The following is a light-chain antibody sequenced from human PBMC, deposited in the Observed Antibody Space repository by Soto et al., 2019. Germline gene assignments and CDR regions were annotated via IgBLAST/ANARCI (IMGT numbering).Light chain of an antibody. Sequence: QSVLTQPPSVSGAPGQRVTISCTGSSSNIGAGYDVHWYQQLPGTAPKLLIYGNSNRPSGVPDRFSGSKSGPSASLAITGLQAEDEADYYCQSYDSSRSGNVVFGGGTKVTVL. V-gene: IGLV1-40*01. CDR1: SSNIGAGYD. CDR3: QSYDSSRSGNVV. J-gene: IGLJ2*01. CDR2: GNS.